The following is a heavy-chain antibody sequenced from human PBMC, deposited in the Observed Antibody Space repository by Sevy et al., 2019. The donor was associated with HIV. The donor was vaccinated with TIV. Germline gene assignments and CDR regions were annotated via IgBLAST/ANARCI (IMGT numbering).Heavy chain of an antibody. J-gene: IGHJ4*02. Sequence: SEILSLTCAVYGGSFSGYYWSWIRQPPGKGLEWIGEINHSGSTNYNPSLKSRVTISVDTSKNQFSLKLSSVTAADTAVYYCARGIVFGVVNTYYFDYWGQGTLVTVSS. D-gene: IGHD3-3*01. CDR3: ARGIVFGVVNTYYFDY. CDR2: INHSGST. CDR1: GGSFSGYY. V-gene: IGHV4-34*01.